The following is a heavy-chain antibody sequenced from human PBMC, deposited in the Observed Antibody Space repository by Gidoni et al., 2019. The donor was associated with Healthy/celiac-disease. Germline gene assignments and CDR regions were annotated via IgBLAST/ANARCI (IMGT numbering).Heavy chain of an antibody. CDR1: GGTFSSYA. J-gene: IGHJ5*02. CDR3: ARDRGSETGVSGYDYIYWFDP. D-gene: IGHD5-12*01. V-gene: IGHV1-69*06. Sequence: QVQLVQSGAEVKKPGSSVKVSCKASGGTFSSYAISWVRQAPGQGLEWMGGIIPIFGTANYAQKFQGRVTITADKSTSTAYMELSSLRSEDTAVYYCARDRGSETGVSGYDYIYWFDPWGQGTLVTVSS. CDR2: IIPIFGTA.